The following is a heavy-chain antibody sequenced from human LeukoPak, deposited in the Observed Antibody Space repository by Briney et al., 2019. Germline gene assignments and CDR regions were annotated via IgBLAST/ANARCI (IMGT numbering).Heavy chain of an antibody. CDR1: GFTFSNAW. V-gene: IGHV3-15*01. CDR2: IKRKNDGGTI. Sequence: GGSLRLSCAASGFTFSNAWMSWVRQAPGKGLEWVGRIKRKNDGGTIEYAAPVKGRFTISRDDSKNTLYMQMNSLKSEDTAVYYCTTVHLAGLDFDYRGQGTLVTVSS. J-gene: IGHJ4*02. CDR3: TTVHLAGLDFDY. D-gene: IGHD3-9*01.